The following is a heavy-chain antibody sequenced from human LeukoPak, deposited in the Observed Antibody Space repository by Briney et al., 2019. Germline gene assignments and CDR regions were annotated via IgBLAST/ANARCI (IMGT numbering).Heavy chain of an antibody. CDR3: AKGSSGYFADL. D-gene: IGHD3-22*01. CDR2: IYYSGST. V-gene: IGHV4-31*03. Sequence: PSQTLSLTCTVSGGSISSGGYYWSWIRQHPGKGLEWIGYIYYSGSTYYNPSLKSRVTISVDTSKNQFSLKLSSVTAADTALYYCAKGSSGYFADLWGQGTLVTVSS. J-gene: IGHJ5*02. CDR1: GGSISSGGYY.